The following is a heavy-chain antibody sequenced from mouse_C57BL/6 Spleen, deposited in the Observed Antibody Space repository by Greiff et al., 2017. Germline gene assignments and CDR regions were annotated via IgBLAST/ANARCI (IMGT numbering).Heavy chain of an antibody. V-gene: IGHV5-16*01. CDR1: GFTFSDYY. D-gene: IGHD2-4*01. Sequence: EVHLVESEGGLVQPGSSMKLSCTASGFTFSDYYMAWVRQVPEKGLEWVANINYDGSSTYYLDSLKSRFIISRDNAKNILYLQMSSLKSEDTATYYCARDGMITTGFDYWGQGTTLTVSS. CDR3: ARDGMITTGFDY. J-gene: IGHJ2*01. CDR2: INYDGSST.